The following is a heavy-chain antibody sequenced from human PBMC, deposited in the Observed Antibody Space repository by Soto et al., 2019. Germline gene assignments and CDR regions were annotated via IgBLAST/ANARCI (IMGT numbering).Heavy chain of an antibody. D-gene: IGHD2-15*01. J-gene: IGHJ4*02. V-gene: IGHV4-30-4*01. CDR1: GGSISSGNYY. CDR2: ISYSGST. CDR3: ATMGTPATGLYFFDY. Sequence: SETQSLTCTVSGGSISSGNYYWSWIRQPPGKGLEWIGFISYSGSTYYSTSLKSRVTISVDTSKSQFSLNLSFVTAADTAVYYCATMGTPATGLYFFDYWGQGSLVTVSS.